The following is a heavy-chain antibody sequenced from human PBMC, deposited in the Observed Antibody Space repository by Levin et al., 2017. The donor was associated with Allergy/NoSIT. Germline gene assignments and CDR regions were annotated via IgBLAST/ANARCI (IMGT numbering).Heavy chain of an antibody. J-gene: IGHJ4*02. CDR2: ISFNEIDD. Sequence: GGSLRLSCAASGFDFSSYVFHWVRQAPGKGLEWVALISFNEIDDYYADSVKGRFTISRDNSRDTVYLQMNSLRPDDTSIYYCARGARLVPGMSGPAQPLTFGWGQGTLVTVSS. CDR3: ARGARLVPGMSGPAQPLTFG. CDR1: GFDFSSYV. D-gene: IGHD2-8*02. V-gene: IGHV3-30-3*01.